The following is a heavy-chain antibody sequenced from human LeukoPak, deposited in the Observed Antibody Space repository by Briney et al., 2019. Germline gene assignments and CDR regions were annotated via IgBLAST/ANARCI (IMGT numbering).Heavy chain of an antibody. CDR1: GYTFTDYY. J-gene: IGHJ4*02. D-gene: IGHD2-2*01. CDR2: INPKSWGR. V-gene: IGHV1-2*02. Sequence: ASVKVSFKASGYTFTDYYMHWVRQATGQGLEWMGWINPKSWGRSYAKRFQGRVTMTRDTSISTAYMELRRLRSDDTAVYYCATGERLVPAAMWFDYWGQGTLVTVSP. CDR3: ATGERLVPAAMWFDY.